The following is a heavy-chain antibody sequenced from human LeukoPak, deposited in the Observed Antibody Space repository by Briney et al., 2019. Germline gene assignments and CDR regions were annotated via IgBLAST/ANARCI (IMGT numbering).Heavy chain of an antibody. Sequence: GGSLRLSCAASGFTVSDTYMTWVHQPPGKGLEYVSIFYSGGVTDYAASVKGRFTISRDESKNTVYLHMNNVRADDTAKYYCARGGANTFNSYYYYSLDVWGKGTTVTVSS. CDR1: GFTVSDTY. V-gene: IGHV3-53*03. CDR2: FYSGGVT. CDR3: ARGGANTFNSYYYYSLDV. J-gene: IGHJ6*04. D-gene: IGHD3-10*01.